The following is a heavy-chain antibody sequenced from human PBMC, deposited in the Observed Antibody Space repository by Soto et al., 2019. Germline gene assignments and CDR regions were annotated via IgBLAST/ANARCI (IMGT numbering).Heavy chain of an antibody. D-gene: IGHD6-19*01. Sequence: SETLSLTCTVSGGSISSGGYYWSWIRQHPGKGLEWIGYIYYSGSTYYNPSLKSRVTISVDTSKNQFSLKLSSVTAADTAVYYCARDYSSCFVPWGHLTLVPVSS. CDR2: IYYSGST. V-gene: IGHV4-31*03. CDR3: ARDYSSCFVP. CDR1: GGSISSGGYY. J-gene: IGHJ5*02.